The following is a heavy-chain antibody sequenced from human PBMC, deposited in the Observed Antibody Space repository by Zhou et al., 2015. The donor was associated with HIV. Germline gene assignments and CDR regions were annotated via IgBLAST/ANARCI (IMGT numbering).Heavy chain of an antibody. D-gene: IGHD6-19*01. CDR2: IIPIFGTA. V-gene: IGHV1-69*06. CDR3: AGESLGEQWLVLDY. CDR1: GYTFTSYD. Sequence: QVQLVQSGAEVKKPGASVKVSCKASGYTFTSYDINWVRQATGQGLEWMGGIIPIFGTANYAQKFQGRVTITADKSTSTAYMELSSLRSEDTAVYYCAGESLGEQWLVLDYWGQGTLVTVS. J-gene: IGHJ4*02.